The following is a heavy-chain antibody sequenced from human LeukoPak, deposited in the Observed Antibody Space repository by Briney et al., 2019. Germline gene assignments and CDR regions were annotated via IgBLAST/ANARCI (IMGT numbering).Heavy chain of an antibody. J-gene: IGHJ5*02. V-gene: IGHV1-18*01. D-gene: IGHD3-10*01. CDR1: GYTFTSYG. Sequence: ASVKVSCKASGYTFTSYGISWVRQAPGQGLEWMGWISAYNGSTNYAQKLQGRVTMTTDTSTSTAYMELRSLRSDDTAVYYCARDLGSGSYRRNWFDPWGQGTLVTVSS. CDR2: ISAYNGST. CDR3: ARDLGSGSYRRNWFDP.